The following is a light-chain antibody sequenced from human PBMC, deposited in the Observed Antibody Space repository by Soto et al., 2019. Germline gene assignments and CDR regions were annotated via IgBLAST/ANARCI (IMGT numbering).Light chain of an antibody. V-gene: IGLV2-8*01. CDR2: EVT. J-gene: IGLJ1*01. CDR1: SSDVGGYNY. CDR3: SSYVGSNNFV. Sequence: QSALTQPASASGSPGQSVTISCTGTSSDVGGYNYVSWYQQHPGKAPKLMIYEVTKRPSGVPDRFSGSKSGNTASLTVSGLQAEDEADYYCSSYVGSNNFVFGTGTKLTVL.